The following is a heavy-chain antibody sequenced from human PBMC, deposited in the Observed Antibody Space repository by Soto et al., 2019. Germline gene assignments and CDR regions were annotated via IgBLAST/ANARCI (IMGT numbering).Heavy chain of an antibody. D-gene: IGHD3-10*01. J-gene: IGHJ4*02. V-gene: IGHV1-46*03. CDR1: GYIFTSYY. CDR3: SRVDPGETSPFDH. Sequence: GASVKVSCKASGYIFTSYYIHWVRQAPGQGLEWMGWINPFDGSRMFAQSFQGRFTMTRDTSTSTVYMEVSSLRSEDTAVYYCSRVDPGETSPFDHWGQGTLVTVSS. CDR2: INPFDGSR.